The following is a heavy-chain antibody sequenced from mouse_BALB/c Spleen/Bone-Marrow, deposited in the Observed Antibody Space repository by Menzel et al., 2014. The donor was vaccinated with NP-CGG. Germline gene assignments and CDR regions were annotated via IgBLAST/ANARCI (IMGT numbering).Heavy chain of an antibody. D-gene: IGHD1-1*01. V-gene: IGHV1-5*01. J-gene: IGHJ4*01. Sequence: EVQLQESGTVLARPGASVKMSCKASGYTFTSYWMHWVKQRPGQGLEWIGAIYPGNSDTSYNQKFKGKAKLTAVTSTSTAYMDLSSLTNEDSAVYYCTRGITTVVATRAMDYWGQGPSVTVSS. CDR2: IYPGNSDT. CDR3: TRGITTVVATRAMDY. CDR1: GYTFTSYW.